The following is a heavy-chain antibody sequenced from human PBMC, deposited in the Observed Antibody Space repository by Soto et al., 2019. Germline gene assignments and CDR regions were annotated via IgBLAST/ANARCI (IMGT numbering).Heavy chain of an antibody. CDR1: GGTFTNYV. CDR3: ARGRSSPNFDP. Sequence: QVQLVQSGAEVRKPGSSVKVSCKISGGTFTNYVISWLRQAPGQGLEWMGGLNPIFGAANLAQKFQGRVTITADESTSTVNMELSSLTSEDTAVYYCARGRSSPNFDPWGQGTLVTVSS. D-gene: IGHD6-6*01. V-gene: IGHV1-69*01. J-gene: IGHJ5*02. CDR2: LNPIFGAA.